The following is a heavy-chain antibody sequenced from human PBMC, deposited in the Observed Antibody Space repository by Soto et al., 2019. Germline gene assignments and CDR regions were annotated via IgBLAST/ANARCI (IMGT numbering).Heavy chain of an antibody. J-gene: IGHJ4*02. CDR2: INPSGGST. CDR3: ASGRPPYGSGGWNFDY. Sequence: ASVKVSCKASGYTFTSYYMHWVRQAPGQGLEWMGIINPSGGSTSYAQKFQGRVTMTRDTSTSTVYMELSSLRSEDTAVYYCASGRPPYGSGGWNFDYWAREPWSPSPQ. D-gene: IGHD3-10*01. V-gene: IGHV1-46*01. CDR1: GYTFTSYY.